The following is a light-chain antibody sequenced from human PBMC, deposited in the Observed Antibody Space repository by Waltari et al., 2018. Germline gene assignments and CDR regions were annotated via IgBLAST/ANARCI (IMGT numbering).Light chain of an antibody. V-gene: IGLV3-10*01. CDR2: DDN. CDR1: GLPKQY. Sequence: YDLTQPPSVSVSPGQTAAITCSGHGLPKQYTFWYQQKSGQAPVLVMYDDNKRPSGIPGRFSGSSAGTVATLTITGAQVDDEADYYCYSKDTDGGSQGKIGGGTKLTVL. J-gene: IGLJ2*01. CDR3: YSKDTDGGSQGK.